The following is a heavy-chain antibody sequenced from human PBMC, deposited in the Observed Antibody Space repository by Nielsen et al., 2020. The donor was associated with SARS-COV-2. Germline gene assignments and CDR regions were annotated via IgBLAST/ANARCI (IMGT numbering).Heavy chain of an antibody. V-gene: IGHV7-4-1*02. J-gene: IGHJ6*02. CDR2: INTDTGNP. D-gene: IGHD2-8*01. CDR3: ARGTKGYYGMDV. Sequence: ASVKVSCKASGHTFSSYPMNWLRQSPGQGLEWMGWINTDTGNPTYAQDFTGRFVFSLDTSVTTTYLHISDLKAEDTAVYYCARGTKGYYGMDVWGQGTTVTVSS. CDR1: GHTFSSYP.